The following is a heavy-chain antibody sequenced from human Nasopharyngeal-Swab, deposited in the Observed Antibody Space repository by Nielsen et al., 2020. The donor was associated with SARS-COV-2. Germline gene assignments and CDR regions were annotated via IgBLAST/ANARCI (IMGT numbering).Heavy chain of an antibody. CDR3: AKDKSEWGSSSFDY. J-gene: IGHJ4*02. CDR2: ISWNSGSI. D-gene: IGHD6-6*01. Sequence: GGFLRLSCAASGFTFDDYAMHWVRQAPAKGLEWVSGISWNSGSIGYADSVKGRFTISRDNAKNSLYLQMNSLRAEDTALYYCAKDKSEWGSSSFDYWGQGTLVTVSS. V-gene: IGHV3-9*01. CDR1: GFTFDDYA.